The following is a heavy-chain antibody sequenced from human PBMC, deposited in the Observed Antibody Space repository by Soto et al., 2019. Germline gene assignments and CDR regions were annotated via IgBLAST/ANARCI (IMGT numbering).Heavy chain of an antibody. CDR3: ATRILGPSDY. J-gene: IGHJ4*02. V-gene: IGHV4-39*02. Sequence: QLQLQESGPGLVKPSETLSLTCTVSGGSMSSTSNCWGWIRQPPGKGLEWIGTNHYSGSTHYNSSLKGRVTVSIDSPKYDFSLKLSSVTAADTAVYDCATRILGPSDYWGQGILVTVSS. CDR1: GGSMSSTSNC. CDR2: NHYSGST. D-gene: IGHD2-15*01.